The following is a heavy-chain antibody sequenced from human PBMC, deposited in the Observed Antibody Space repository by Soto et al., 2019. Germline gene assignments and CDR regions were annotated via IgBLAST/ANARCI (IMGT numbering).Heavy chain of an antibody. V-gene: IGHV4-38-2*01. CDR1: GYSISSDSY. CDR3: AREARTLDWHLDL. Sequence: PSETLSLTCGVSGYSISSDSYWGWIRQPPGKGLEWIGSIYHSGSTYYKSSLKSRVTISRDTSKNQFSLKLSSVTAADTAVYYCAREARTLDWHLDLWGRGTLVTVSS. CDR2: IYHSGST. J-gene: IGHJ2*01. D-gene: IGHD6-6*01.